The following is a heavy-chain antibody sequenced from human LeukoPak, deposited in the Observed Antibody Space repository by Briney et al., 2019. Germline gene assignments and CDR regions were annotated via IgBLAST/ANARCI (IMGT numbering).Heavy chain of an antibody. Sequence: ASVKVSCKASGYTFTGYYVHWVRQAPGQGLEWMGWINPTSGGTNYAQKFQGRVTMTRDTSISTAYMELSRLKSDDTAMYYCARDRITMVRGVIITGGFDPWGQGTLVTVSS. CDR2: INPTSGGT. V-gene: IGHV1-2*02. D-gene: IGHD3-10*01. CDR1: GYTFTGYY. J-gene: IGHJ5*02. CDR3: ARDRITMVRGVIITGGFDP.